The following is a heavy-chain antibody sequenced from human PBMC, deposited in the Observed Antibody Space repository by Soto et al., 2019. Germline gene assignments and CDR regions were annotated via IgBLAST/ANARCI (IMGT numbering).Heavy chain of an antibody. D-gene: IGHD4-17*01. CDR2: IRHSGST. J-gene: IGHJ5*02. Sequence: SETLSLTCDVSGGSIGSSDLWGWVRQLPGKGLEWIGEIRHSGSTNYNPALKSRVSISMDKSNNHFSLILTSVTAADRAVYYRARDFWGDYDHWFDPWGQGIGVTVS. CDR1: GGSIGSSDL. V-gene: IGHV4-4*02. CDR3: ARDFWGDYDHWFDP.